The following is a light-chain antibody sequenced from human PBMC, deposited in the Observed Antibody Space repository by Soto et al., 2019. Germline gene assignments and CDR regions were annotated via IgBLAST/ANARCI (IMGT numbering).Light chain of an antibody. Sequence: IVMTQSPDSLAVSLGERVTINCKSSQSVLYSSNNRNYLAWFQQKPGQPPKLLIYWASTRESGVPDRFSGSGSGTDFTLTNSGRQAEDVAVYYCQQYYNTPLTFGGGTKMEI. J-gene: IGKJ4*01. CDR1: QSVLYSSNNRNY. CDR2: WAS. CDR3: QQYYNTPLT. V-gene: IGKV4-1*01.